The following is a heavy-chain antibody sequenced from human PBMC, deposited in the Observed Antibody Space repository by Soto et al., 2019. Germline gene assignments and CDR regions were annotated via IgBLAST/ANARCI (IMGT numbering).Heavy chain of an antibody. D-gene: IGHD2-2*01. CDR3: ARSSTSANYFDY. J-gene: IGHJ4*02. CDR2: IYYSGST. Sequence: PSETLSLPWTVSGGSISSGGYYWSWIRQHPGRGLEWIGYIYYSGSTYYNPSLKSRVTISVDTSKNQFSLKLSSVTAADTAVYYCARSSTSANYFDYWGQGTLVTVSS. V-gene: IGHV4-31*02. CDR1: GGSISSGGYY.